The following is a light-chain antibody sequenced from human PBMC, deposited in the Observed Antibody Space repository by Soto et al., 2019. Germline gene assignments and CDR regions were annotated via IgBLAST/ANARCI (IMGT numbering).Light chain of an antibody. CDR2: AVS. Sequence: DIPMTQSPSSLSASVGDRVTMTCRASQSISSSLNWYQQKPGKAPKALIFAVSSLQSGVPSRFSGSGSGTEFTLTITNLQPEDFATYYCQQSYSPLFTFGPGTKVEIK. V-gene: IGKV1-39*01. CDR1: QSISSS. CDR3: QQSYSPLFT. J-gene: IGKJ3*01.